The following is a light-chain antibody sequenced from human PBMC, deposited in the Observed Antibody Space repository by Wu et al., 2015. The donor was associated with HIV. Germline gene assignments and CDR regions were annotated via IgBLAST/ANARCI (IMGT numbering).Light chain of an antibody. CDR2: GAF. V-gene: IGKV3/OR2-268*02. J-gene: IGKJ1*01. CDR1: QSVSHNY. CDR3: QQHYNLLWT. Sequence: VLTQSPGTLSLSPGEGATLSCRASQSVSHNYLAWYQQRYGQAPRLLIYGAFNRAAGIPDRFSGSGSGTDFTLTISSLQPEDFAVYYCQQHYNLLWTFGQGTEVEFK.